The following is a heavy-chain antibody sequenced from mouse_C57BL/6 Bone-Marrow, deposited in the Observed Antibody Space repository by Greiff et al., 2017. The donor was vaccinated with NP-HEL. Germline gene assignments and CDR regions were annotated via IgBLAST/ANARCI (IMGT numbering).Heavy chain of an antibody. D-gene: IGHD1-1*01. Sequence: VQLKESGPELVKPGASVKISCKASGYAFSSSWMNWVKQRPGKGLEWIGRIYPGDGDTNYNGKFKGKATLTADKSSSTAYMQLSSRTSEDSAVYCCARYYYGSRGYFDVWGTGTTVTVSS. V-gene: IGHV1-82*01. CDR2: IYPGDGDT. CDR3: ARYYYGSRGYFDV. CDR1: GYAFSSSW. J-gene: IGHJ1*03.